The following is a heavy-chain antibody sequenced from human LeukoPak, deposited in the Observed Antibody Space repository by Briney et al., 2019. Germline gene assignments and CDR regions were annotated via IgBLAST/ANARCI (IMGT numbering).Heavy chain of an antibody. CDR2: INHSGST. CDR1: GGSFSGYY. Sequence: SETLSLTCAVYGGSFSGYYWSWIRQPPGKGLEWIGEINHSGSTNYNPSLKSRVTISVDTSKNQFSLKLSSVTAADTAVYYCARGPLVAVTYAYYYYGMDVWGQGTTVTVSS. D-gene: IGHD2-21*02. V-gene: IGHV4-34*01. J-gene: IGHJ6*02. CDR3: ARGPLVAVTYAYYYYGMDV.